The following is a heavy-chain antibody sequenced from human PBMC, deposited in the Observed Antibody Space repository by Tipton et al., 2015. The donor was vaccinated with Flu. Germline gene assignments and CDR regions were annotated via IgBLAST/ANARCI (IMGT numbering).Heavy chain of an antibody. CDR2: IRSKTYGGTT. D-gene: IGHD3-10*02. J-gene: IGHJ4*02. V-gene: IGHV3-49*04. Sequence: QLVQSGGGLVQPEGSLKVSCAASGFAFSGSAIHWVRQASGKGLEWVSIIRSKTYGGTTEYAASVKGRLTISRDDSKSIAYLQINSLKTEDTAVYYCTTDYVYSNYHAFWGQGTLVTVSS. CDR3: TTDYVYSNYHAF. CDR1: GFAFSGSA.